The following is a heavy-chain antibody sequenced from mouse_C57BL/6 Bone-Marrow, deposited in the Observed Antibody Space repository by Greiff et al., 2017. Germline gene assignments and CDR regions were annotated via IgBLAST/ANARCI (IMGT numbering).Heavy chain of an antibody. CDR2: IDPSDSYT. V-gene: IGHV1-50*01. Sequence: QVQLQQPGAELVKPGASVKLSCKASGYTFTSYWMQWVKQRPGQGLEWIGEIDPSDSYTNYNQKFKGKATLTVDTSSSTAYMQLSSLTSEDSAVYYCARAPYFYGSSGFAYWGQGTLVTVSA. J-gene: IGHJ3*01. CDR3: ARAPYFYGSSGFAY. D-gene: IGHD1-1*01. CDR1: GYTFTSYW.